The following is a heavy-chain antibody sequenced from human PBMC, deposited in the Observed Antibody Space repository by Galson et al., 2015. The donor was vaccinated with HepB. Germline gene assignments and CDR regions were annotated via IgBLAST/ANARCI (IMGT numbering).Heavy chain of an antibody. V-gene: IGHV1-8*01. CDR2: MNPDSGDT. J-gene: IGHJ6*02. D-gene: IGHD3-3*01. Sequence: SVKVSCKASGYTFSNYEINWVRQATGQGLEWMGWMNPDSGDTAFAEKFQGRVTMTWDTSMTTAYMELSSLRSDDAAVYYCARGRRDTVFRYSGWSNRPRGINHYYGMDVWGQGTTVTVS. CDR3: ARGRRDTVFRYSGWSNRPRGINHYYGMDV. CDR1: GYTFSNYE.